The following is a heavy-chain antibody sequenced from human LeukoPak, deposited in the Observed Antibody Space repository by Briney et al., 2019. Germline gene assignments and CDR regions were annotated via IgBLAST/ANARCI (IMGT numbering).Heavy chain of an antibody. V-gene: IGHV4-38-2*01. CDR3: ARVGSVGATQDASDI. J-gene: IGHJ3*02. Sequence: GSLRLSCAASGFTFSSYAMSWVRQAPGKGLEWIGSIYHSGSTYYNPSLKSRVTISVDASKNQFSLKLSSVTAADTAVYYCARVGSVGATQDASDIWGQGTMVTVSS. CDR2: IYHSGST. D-gene: IGHD1-26*01. CDR1: GFTFSSYA.